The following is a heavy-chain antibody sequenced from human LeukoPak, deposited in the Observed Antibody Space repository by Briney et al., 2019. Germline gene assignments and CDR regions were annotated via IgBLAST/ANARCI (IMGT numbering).Heavy chain of an antibody. CDR1: GYTFTSYD. V-gene: IGHV1-8*03. CDR3: ARGQVRVYSSSFDY. D-gene: IGHD6-6*01. J-gene: IGHJ4*02. Sequence: GASVKVSCKASGYTFTSYDINWVRQATGQGLEWMGWMNPNSGNTGYAQKFQGRVTITRNTSISIAYMELSGLRSEDTAVYYCARGQVRVYSSSFDYWGQGTLVTVSS. CDR2: MNPNSGNT.